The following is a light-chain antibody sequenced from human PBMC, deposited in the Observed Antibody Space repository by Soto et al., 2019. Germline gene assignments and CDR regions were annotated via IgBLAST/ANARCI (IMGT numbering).Light chain of an antibody. V-gene: IGLV2-14*03. J-gene: IGLJ2*01. Sequence: QSALTQPASVSGSPGQSITISCSGASSDVGNYNSVSWYQQHPGKAPKVLIYDVSSRSSGVSYRFSGSQSGNTVSLTISGLQADDEAVYYCSSYRSTSTLEVLFGGGTKVTVL. CDR1: SSDVGNYNS. CDR3: SSYRSTSTLEVL. CDR2: DVS.